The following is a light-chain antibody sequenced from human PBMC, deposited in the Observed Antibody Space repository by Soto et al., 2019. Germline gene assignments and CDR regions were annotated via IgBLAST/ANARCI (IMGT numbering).Light chain of an antibody. CDR3: QQRSNWPRLT. Sequence: EIVLTQSPATLSLSPGERATLSCRASQSVSSYLAWYQQKPGQAPRLLIYDASNRATGIPARFSGSGSGTDFTLTISSLEPEDFAVYYCQQRSNWPRLTGGGGTKVDIK. CDR2: DAS. V-gene: IGKV3-11*01. CDR1: QSVSSY. J-gene: IGKJ4*01.